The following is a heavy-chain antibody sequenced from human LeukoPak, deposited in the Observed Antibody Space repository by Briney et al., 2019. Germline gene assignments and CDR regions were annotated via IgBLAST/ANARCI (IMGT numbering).Heavy chain of an antibody. CDR1: GYTFTSYG. Sequence: GASVKVSCKDSGYTFTSYGISWVRQAPGQGLEWMGWISAYNGNTNYAQKLQGRVTMTTDTSTSTAYMELRSLRSDDTAVYYCARGDSISSAKGQFDYWGQGTLVTVSS. D-gene: IGHD4-11*01. CDR3: ARGDSISSAKGQFDY. V-gene: IGHV1-18*01. J-gene: IGHJ4*02. CDR2: ISAYNGNT.